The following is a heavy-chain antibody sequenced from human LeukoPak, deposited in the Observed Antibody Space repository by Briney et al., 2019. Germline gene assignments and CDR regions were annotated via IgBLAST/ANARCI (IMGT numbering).Heavy chain of an antibody. CDR1: GYTFTSYG. D-gene: IGHD6-13*01. V-gene: IGHV1-18*01. J-gene: IGHJ4*02. CDR2: ISAYNGNT. CDR3: ARSGIAAAGRGYFDY. Sequence: ASVKVSCKASGYTFTSYGIIWVRQAPGQGLEWMGWISAYNGNTNYAQKLQGRVTMTTDTSTSTAYMELRSLRSDDTAVYYCARSGIAAAGRGYFDYWGQGTLVTVSS.